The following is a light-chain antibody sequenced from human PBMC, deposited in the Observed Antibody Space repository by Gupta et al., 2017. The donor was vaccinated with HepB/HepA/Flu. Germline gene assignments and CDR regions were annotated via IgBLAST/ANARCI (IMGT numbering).Light chain of an antibody. CDR3: QQANSYSLT. CDR2: KAS. Sequence: DIQMTQSPSTLSASVGDRVTLTCRASQSIGISLAWYQQKPGKAPNLLIYKASSLQSGVPSRFSGSGSGTEFTLTISSLQPDDFATYYCQQANSYSLTFGGGTKVEI. V-gene: IGKV1-5*03. CDR1: QSIGIS. J-gene: IGKJ4*01.